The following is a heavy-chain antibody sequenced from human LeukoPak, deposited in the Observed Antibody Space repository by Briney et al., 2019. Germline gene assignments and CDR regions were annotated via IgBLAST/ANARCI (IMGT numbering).Heavy chain of an antibody. CDR2: IYYSGST. Sequence: SETLSLTCTVSGGSISSSSYYWGWIRQPPGKGLEWIGSIYYSGSTYYNPSLKSRVTISVDTSKNQFSLKLSSVTAADTAVYYCASHISGAFDIWGQGTMVTVSS. CDR3: ASHISGAFDI. J-gene: IGHJ3*02. D-gene: IGHD3-22*01. CDR1: GGSISSSSYY. V-gene: IGHV4-39*07.